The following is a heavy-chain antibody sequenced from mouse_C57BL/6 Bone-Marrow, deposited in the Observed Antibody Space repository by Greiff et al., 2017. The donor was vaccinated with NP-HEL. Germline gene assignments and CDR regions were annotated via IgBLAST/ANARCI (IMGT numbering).Heavy chain of an antibody. Sequence: EVQLQQSGTVLARPGASVKMSCKTSGYTFTSYWMHWVKQRPGQGLEWIGAIYPGNSDTSYNQKFKSKAKLTAVTSASTAYMELSSLTNEDSAVYYCTPHYYGSSPRAYWGQGTLVTVSA. CDR1: GYTFTSYW. CDR2: IYPGNSDT. V-gene: IGHV1-5*01. J-gene: IGHJ3*01. CDR3: TPHYYGSSPRAY. D-gene: IGHD1-1*01.